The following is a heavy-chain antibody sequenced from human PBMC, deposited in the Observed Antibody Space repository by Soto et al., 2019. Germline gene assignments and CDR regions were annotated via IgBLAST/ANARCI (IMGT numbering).Heavy chain of an antibody. D-gene: IGHD5-12*01. Sequence: LSLTCAVYCGSFSGYYWSWIRQAPGKGLEWIGEINHSGSTNYNPSLKSRVTISVDTSKNQFSLKLSSVTAADTAVYYCARSQGVEMATRGAFDIWGQGTMVTVSS. CDR1: CGSFSGYY. V-gene: IGHV4-34*01. CDR3: ARSQGVEMATRGAFDI. CDR2: INHSGST. J-gene: IGHJ3*02.